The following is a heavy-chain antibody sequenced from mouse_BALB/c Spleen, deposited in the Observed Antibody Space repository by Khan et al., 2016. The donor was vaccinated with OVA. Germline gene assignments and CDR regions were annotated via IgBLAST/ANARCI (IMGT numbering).Heavy chain of an antibody. Sequence: QVQLKESGAELAKPGASVKMSCKASGYTFTSYWMHWVKQRPGQVLEWIGYINPSTGYTEYNQKFKDKATLTADKSSSTAYMQLSSLTSEDSAVYYCVNHGSSSAWFTYWGQGTLVTVSA. V-gene: IGHV1-7*01. CDR3: VNHGSSSAWFTY. CDR2: INPSTGYT. D-gene: IGHD1-1*01. CDR1: GYTFTSYW. J-gene: IGHJ3*01.